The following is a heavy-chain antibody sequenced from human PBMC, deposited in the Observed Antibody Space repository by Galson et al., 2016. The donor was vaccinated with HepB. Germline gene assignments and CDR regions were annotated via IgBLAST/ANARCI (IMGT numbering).Heavy chain of an antibody. V-gene: IGHV4-39*01. CDR2: LYYSGST. D-gene: IGHD1-1*01. J-gene: IGHJ4*02. Sequence: ETLSLTCAVSGGSISSPTYYWGWIRQPPGKGLEWIGNLYYSGSTSYNPSLKSRVTISVDTSKNQFSLKLNSVTAADTAVYFCNCANWNDDYWGQGTLVTVSS. CDR1: GGSISSPTYY. CDR3: NCANWNDDY.